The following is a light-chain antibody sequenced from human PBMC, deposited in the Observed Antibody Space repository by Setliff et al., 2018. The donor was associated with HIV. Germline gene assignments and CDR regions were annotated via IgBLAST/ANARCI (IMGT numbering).Light chain of an antibody. V-gene: IGLV2-14*03. J-gene: IGLJ1*01. CDR1: SSDVGTYNY. CDR2: DVS. Sequence: QSVLTQPASVSGSPGQSTTISCTGTSSDVGTYNYVSWYQQHPGKAPKLIIYDVSKRPSGVSNRFPGSKSGNTASLTISGLQAEDEADYYCSSYTSSSTYVFGTGTKATVL. CDR3: SSYTSSSTYV.